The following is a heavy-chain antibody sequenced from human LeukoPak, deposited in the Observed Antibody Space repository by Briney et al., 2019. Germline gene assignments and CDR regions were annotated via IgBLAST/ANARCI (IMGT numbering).Heavy chain of an antibody. CDR3: AREGDGYTAFDY. CDR2: IYHSGST. D-gene: IGHD5-24*01. V-gene: IGHV4-38-2*02. J-gene: IGHJ4*02. CDR1: GYSISSGYY. Sequence: SSETLSLTCTVSGYSISSGYYWGWIRQPPGKGLEWIGSIYHSGSTYYNPSLKSRVTISVDTSKNQFSLKLSSVTAADTAVYYCAREGDGYTAFDYWGQGTLVTVSS.